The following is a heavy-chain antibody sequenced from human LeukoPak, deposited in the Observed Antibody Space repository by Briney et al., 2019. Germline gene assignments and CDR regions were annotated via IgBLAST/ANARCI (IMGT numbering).Heavy chain of an antibody. CDR2: ISSNGGST. CDR1: GFTFSSYA. Sequence: PGGSLRLSCSASGFTFSSYAMHWVRRAPGKGLEDVSGISSNGGSTYYADTVKGRFTISRDNSKNTVNFQMSSLRVEDTAVYYCARGNSVAGTDISYWGQGTLVTVSS. J-gene: IGHJ4*02. D-gene: IGHD6-19*01. V-gene: IGHV3-64*05. CDR3: ARGNSVAGTDISY.